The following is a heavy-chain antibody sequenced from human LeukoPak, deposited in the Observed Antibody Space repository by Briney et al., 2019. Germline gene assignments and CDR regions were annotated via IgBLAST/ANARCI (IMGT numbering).Heavy chain of an antibody. D-gene: IGHD3-10*01. CDR3: ARPLRVTMIRGAAFRASSDFDP. Sequence: ASVKVSCKASGYSFTSHYMHWVRQAPGQGLEWMGLINPRGTSTIYAEKFQGRIIMTRDTSISTAYMEVSRLRYDDTAVYYCARPLRVTMIRGAAFRASSDFDPWGQGTLVTVSS. J-gene: IGHJ5*02. V-gene: IGHV1-46*01. CDR2: INPRGTST. CDR1: GYSFTSHY.